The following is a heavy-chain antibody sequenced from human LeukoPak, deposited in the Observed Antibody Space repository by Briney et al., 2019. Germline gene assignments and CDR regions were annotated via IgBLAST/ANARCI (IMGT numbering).Heavy chain of an antibody. V-gene: IGHV1-18*01. J-gene: IGHJ4*02. Sequence: ASVKVSCKASGYTFTSYGISWVRQAPGQGPEWMGWIAVYNGDTKFLQKFQGRVTLTTDASTNTAYMELRSLTSDNTAVYYCARQAGYSTGWYGGYYFDHWGQGTPVTVSA. CDR1: GYTFTSYG. CDR2: IAVYNGDT. D-gene: IGHD6-19*01. CDR3: ARQAGYSTGWYGGYYFDH.